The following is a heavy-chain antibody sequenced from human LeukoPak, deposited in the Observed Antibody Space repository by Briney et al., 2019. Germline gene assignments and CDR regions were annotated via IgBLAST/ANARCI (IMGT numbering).Heavy chain of an antibody. D-gene: IGHD5-12*01. J-gene: IGHJ6*03. Sequence: GGSLRLSCAASGFTFSSYTMNWVRQAPGKGLEWVSSIISSSSYIYYADSVKGRFTISRDNAKNSLYLQMSSLRAEDTAVYYCARQAVLGVATTDYYYMDVWGKGTTVTVSS. CDR1: GFTFSSYT. V-gene: IGHV3-21*01. CDR2: IISSSSYI. CDR3: ARQAVLGVATTDYYYMDV.